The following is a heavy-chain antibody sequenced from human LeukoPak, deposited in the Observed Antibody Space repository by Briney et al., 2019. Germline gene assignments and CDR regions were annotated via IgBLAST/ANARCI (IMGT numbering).Heavy chain of an antibody. CDR1: GYTFSDYY. CDR2: INPNSGDT. CDR3: ARDTIAVAGSYYYYYMDV. D-gene: IGHD6-19*01. V-gene: IGHV1-2*02. J-gene: IGHJ6*03. Sequence: ASVKVSCKTSGYTFSDYYIHWIRQAPGQGLEWVGWINPNSGDTDYAQKFQGRVTVTRDTSISTAYMELGRLRSDDTAVYYCARDTIAVAGSYYYYYMDVWGKGTTVTVSS.